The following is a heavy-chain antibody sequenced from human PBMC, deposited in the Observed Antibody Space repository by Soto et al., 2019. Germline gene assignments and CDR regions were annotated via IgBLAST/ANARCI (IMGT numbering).Heavy chain of an antibody. D-gene: IGHD2-15*01. CDR1: GGSISSGGYS. Sequence: SETLSLTCAVSGGSISSGGYSWSWIRPPPGKGLEWIGYIYHSGSTNYNPSLESRVTISVDKSNNQFSLKLSSVTAGDTAVYYCSRGSSRGPRWFDPWGQGTLVTVSS. CDR3: SRGSSRGPRWFDP. J-gene: IGHJ5*02. V-gene: IGHV4-30-2*01. CDR2: IYHSGST.